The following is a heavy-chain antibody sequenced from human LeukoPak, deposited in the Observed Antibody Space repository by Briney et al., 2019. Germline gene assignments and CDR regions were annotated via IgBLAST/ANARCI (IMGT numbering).Heavy chain of an antibody. Sequence: ASVKVSCKASGYTFTSYYMHWVRQAPGQGLEWMGIINPSGGSTSYAQKFQGRVTMTRDTSTSTVYMELSSLRSEDTAVYYCARIIGWFGEFHAAFDIWGQGTMVTVSS. V-gene: IGHV1-46*01. CDR2: INPSGGST. CDR1: GYTFTSYY. J-gene: IGHJ3*02. D-gene: IGHD3-10*01. CDR3: ARIIGWFGEFHAAFDI.